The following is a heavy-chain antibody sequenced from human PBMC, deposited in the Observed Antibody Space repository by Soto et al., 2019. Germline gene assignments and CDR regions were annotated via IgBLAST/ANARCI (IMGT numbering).Heavy chain of an antibody. Sequence: QITLEESGPTLVKPTQTLTLTCTFSGLSLSTSGEAVGWIRQPPGKALEWLALIYWDDDKRYNPTLKTRLTTTKDTSKNQVVLTLTNMDPVDTATYYCAHYVSTSPAGWFDPWGQGILVTVSS. CDR3: AHYVSTSPAGWFDP. CDR1: GLSLSTSGEA. J-gene: IGHJ5*02. V-gene: IGHV2-5*02. CDR2: IYWDDDK. D-gene: IGHD3-10*02.